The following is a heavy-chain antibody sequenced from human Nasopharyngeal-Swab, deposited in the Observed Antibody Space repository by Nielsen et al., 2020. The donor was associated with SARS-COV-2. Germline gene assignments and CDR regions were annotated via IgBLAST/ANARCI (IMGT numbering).Heavy chain of an antibody. D-gene: IGHD5-12*01. CDR2: ISYDGSNK. Sequence: GESLKISCAASGFTFSSYGMHWVRQAPGKGLEWVAVISYDGSNKYYADSVKGRFTISRDNSKNTLYLQMNSLRAEDTAVYYCAKDGRVDIVATGYYYYYYMDVRGKGTTVTVSS. V-gene: IGHV3-30*18. CDR1: GFTFSSYG. J-gene: IGHJ6*03. CDR3: AKDGRVDIVATGYYYYYYMDV.